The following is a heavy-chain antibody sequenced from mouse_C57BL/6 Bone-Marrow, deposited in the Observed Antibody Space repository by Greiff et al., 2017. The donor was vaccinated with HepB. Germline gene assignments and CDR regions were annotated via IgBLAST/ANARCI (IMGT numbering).Heavy chain of an antibody. Sequence: EVQLVESGGGLVKPGGSLKLSCAASGFTFSDYGMHWVRQAPEKGLEWVAYISSGSSTIYYADTVKGRFTISRDNAKNTLFLQMTSLRSEDTAMSYCARRGLGAMDYWGQGTSVTVSS. CDR3: ARRGLGAMDY. J-gene: IGHJ4*01. V-gene: IGHV5-17*01. CDR1: GFTFSDYG. CDR2: ISSGSSTI.